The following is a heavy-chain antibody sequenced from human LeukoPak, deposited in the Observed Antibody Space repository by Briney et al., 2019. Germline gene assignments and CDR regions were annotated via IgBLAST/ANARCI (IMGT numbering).Heavy chain of an antibody. CDR1: GGSISSGGYY. J-gene: IGHJ4*02. Sequence: PSETLSLTCTVSGGSISSGGYYWSWIRQHPGKGLEWIGYIYYSGSTYYNPSLKSRVTISVDTSKNQFSLKLSSVTAADAAVYYCARGHPVTALDYWGQGTLVTVSS. D-gene: IGHD4-11*01. V-gene: IGHV4-31*03. CDR3: ARGHPVTALDY. CDR2: IYYSGST.